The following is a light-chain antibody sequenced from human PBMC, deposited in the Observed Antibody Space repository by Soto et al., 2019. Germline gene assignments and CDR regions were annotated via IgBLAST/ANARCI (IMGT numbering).Light chain of an antibody. CDR1: QSVSSN. CDR2: GAS. CDR3: QQYNNLPPLT. J-gene: IGKJ4*01. V-gene: IGKV3-15*01. Sequence: EIVMTQSPATLSVSPGERATLSCRASQSVSSNLAWYQQKPGQAPRLLSYGASTRAPGIPARFSGSGSGKEFTPTISSLPSEDVAAYYCQQYNNLPPLTFGGGTKVEIK.